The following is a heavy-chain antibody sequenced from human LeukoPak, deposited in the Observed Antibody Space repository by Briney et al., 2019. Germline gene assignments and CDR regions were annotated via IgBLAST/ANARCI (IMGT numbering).Heavy chain of an antibody. CDR1: GFTFSNYA. Sequence: PGGSLRLSCAASGFTFSNYAMSWVRQAPGKGLEWVSNISGSGGSTHYADSVKGRFTISRDNSKNTLYLQMNSLRAEDTAVYYCAKISRDVAVASFEYWDQGTLVTVSS. CDR2: ISGSGGST. V-gene: IGHV3-23*01. D-gene: IGHD6-19*01. CDR3: AKISRDVAVASFEY. J-gene: IGHJ4*02.